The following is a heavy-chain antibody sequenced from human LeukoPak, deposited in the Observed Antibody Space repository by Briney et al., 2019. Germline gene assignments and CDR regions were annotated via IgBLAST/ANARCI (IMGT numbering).Heavy chain of an antibody. CDR2: ISAYNGNA. J-gene: IGHJ5*02. CDR1: VYTFTSYG. Sequence: GASVKVSCKASVYTFTSYGISWGRQAPGQGLEWMGWISAYNGNANYAKNLQGRVTMTTDTSTRTAYMELRSLRSDDTAVYYCARDNGYCSSTSCYTGVGWFDPWGQGTLVTVSS. D-gene: IGHD2-2*02. V-gene: IGHV1-18*01. CDR3: ARDNGYCSSTSCYTGVGWFDP.